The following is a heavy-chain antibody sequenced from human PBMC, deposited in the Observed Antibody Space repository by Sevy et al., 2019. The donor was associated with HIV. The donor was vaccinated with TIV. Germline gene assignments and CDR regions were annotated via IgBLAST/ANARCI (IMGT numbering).Heavy chain of an antibody. CDR1: GFSFSNYW. CDR3: ARGNSGSFDY. J-gene: IGHJ4*02. Sequence: GGSLRLSCAASGFSFSNYWMHWVRQAPGKGLEWVANIKQDESEKYYVASVKGRFTISRDNAKNSLYLQMNSLRPEDTAVYYCARGNSGSFDYWGQVTLVTVSS. V-gene: IGHV3-7*04. CDR2: IKQDESEK. D-gene: IGHD3-22*01.